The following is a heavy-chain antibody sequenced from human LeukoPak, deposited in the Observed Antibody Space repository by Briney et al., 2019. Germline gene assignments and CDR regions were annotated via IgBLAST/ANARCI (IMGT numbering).Heavy chain of an antibody. J-gene: IGHJ6*03. CDR2: ICSSSSTI. CDR3: ARDSDCSSTSCSSYYYYYYYMDV. D-gene: IGHD2-2*01. Sequence: GGSLRLSCAASGFTFSSYSRNWVRQAPGKGLEWVSYICSSSSTIYYADSVKGRFTISRDNAKNSLYLQMNSLRAEDTAVYYCARDSDCSSTSCSSYYYYYYYMDVWGKGTTVTVSS. CDR1: GFTFSSYS. V-gene: IGHV3-48*01.